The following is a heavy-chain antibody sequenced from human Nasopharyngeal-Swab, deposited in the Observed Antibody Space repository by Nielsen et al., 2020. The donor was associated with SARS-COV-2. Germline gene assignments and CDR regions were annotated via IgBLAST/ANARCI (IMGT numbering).Heavy chain of an antibody. V-gene: IGHV1-69*01. D-gene: IGHD6-13*01. J-gene: IGHJ6*03. Sequence: WVRQAPGQGLEWMGGIIPIFGTANYAQKFQGRVTITADESTSTAYMELSSLRSEDTAVYYCVTSSSKTINYYYHMDVWGKGTTVTVSS. CDR3: VTSSSKTINYYYHMDV. CDR2: IIPIFGTA.